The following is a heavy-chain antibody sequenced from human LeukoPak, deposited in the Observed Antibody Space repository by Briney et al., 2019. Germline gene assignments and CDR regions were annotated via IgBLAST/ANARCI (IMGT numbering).Heavy chain of an antibody. D-gene: IGHD3-22*01. V-gene: IGHV4-39*07. CDR2: IYLTGST. CDR3: ARDVRNYYDSSGYYLFDY. CDR1: GGSISSGDYY. J-gene: IGHJ4*02. Sequence: SETLSLTCTVSGGSISSGDYYWGWIRQPPGKGLEWIGSIYLTGSTYYNPSLKSRVTISVDTSKNQFSLKLSSVTAADTAVYYCARDVRNYYDSSGYYLFDYWGQGTLVTVSS.